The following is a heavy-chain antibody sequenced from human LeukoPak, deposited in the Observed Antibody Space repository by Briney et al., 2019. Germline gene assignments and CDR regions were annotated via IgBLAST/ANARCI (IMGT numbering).Heavy chain of an antibody. CDR2: IISTTDGGTT. Sequence: GGSLRLSCAASGFTFSNAWMRWVRQAPGKGLEWVGRIISTTDGGTTDYAAPVKGRFTISRDDSKDTLYLQMNSLKTEDTAVYYCTTTGGTTTRFVDYWGQGTLVTVSS. D-gene: IGHD1-26*01. CDR3: TTTGGTTTRFVDY. J-gene: IGHJ4*02. CDR1: GFTFSNAW. V-gene: IGHV3-15*01.